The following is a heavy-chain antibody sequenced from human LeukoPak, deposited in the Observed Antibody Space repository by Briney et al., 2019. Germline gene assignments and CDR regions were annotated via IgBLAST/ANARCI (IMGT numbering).Heavy chain of an antibody. CDR2: INSDGSST. V-gene: IGHV3-74*01. CDR3: AGGQWLVDFDY. D-gene: IGHD6-19*01. J-gene: IGHJ4*02. CDR1: GFTFSSYW. Sequence: GGSLRLSCAASGFTFSSYWMHWVRQAPGKGLVWVSRINSDGSSTSYADSVKGRFTISRDNAKNTLYLQMNSLRAEDTAVYYCAGGQWLVDFDYWGQGTLVTVSS.